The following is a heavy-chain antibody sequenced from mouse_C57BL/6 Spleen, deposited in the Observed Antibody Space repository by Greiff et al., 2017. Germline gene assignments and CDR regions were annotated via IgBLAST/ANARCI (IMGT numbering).Heavy chain of an antibody. CDR3: ARDYGNYLWYIDV. CDR1: GYTFTSYW. D-gene: IGHD2-1*01. CDR2: IYPGSGST. Sequence: QVQLQQPGAELVKPGASVKMSCKASGYTFTSYWITWVKQRPGQGLEWIGDIYPGSGSTNYNEKFKSKATLTVVTSSSTAYMQLSCLTSEDAAVYYCARDYGNYLWYIDVWGTGTTETVSS. V-gene: IGHV1-55*01. J-gene: IGHJ1*03.